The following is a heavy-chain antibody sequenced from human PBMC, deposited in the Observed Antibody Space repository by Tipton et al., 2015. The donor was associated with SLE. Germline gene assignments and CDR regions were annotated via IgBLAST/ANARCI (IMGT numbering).Heavy chain of an antibody. J-gene: IGHJ6*02. Sequence: QVQLVQSGAEVKKPGASVKVSCKASGYTFTGYYMLWVRQAPGQGLEWMGWINPNSGGTNYAQKFQGRVTMTRDTSISTAYMELSRLRTEDPAVYYCARDRRGLVAATGYYFGMDVWGQGTPVPVSS. CDR1: GYTFTGYY. CDR3: ARDRRGLVAATGYYFGMDV. V-gene: IGHV1-2*02. CDR2: INPNSGGT. D-gene: IGHD2-15*01.